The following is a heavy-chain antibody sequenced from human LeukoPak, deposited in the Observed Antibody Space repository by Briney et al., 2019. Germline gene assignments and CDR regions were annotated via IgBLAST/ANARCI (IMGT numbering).Heavy chain of an antibody. CDR1: GGSIGSSSYY. D-gene: IGHD6-13*01. V-gene: IGHV4-39*01. J-gene: IGHJ5*02. CDR2: IYYSGST. Sequence: KPSETLSLTCTVSGGSIGSSSYYWGWIRQPPGKGLEWIGSIYYSGSTYYNPSLKSRVTISVDTSKNQFSLKLSSVTAADTAVYYCARLRIAAAGGSGWFDPWGQGTLVTVSS. CDR3: ARLRIAAAGGSGWFDP.